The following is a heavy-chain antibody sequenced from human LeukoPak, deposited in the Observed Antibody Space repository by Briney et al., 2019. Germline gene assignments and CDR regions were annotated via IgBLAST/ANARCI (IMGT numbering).Heavy chain of an antibody. CDR3: ARGTDIVVVVAATPDLDY. Sequence: ASVKVSCKASGYTFTSYYMHWVRQAPGQGLEWMGIINPSGGSTSYAQKFQGRVTMTRDTSTSTVYMELSSLRSEDTAVYYCARGTDIVVVVAATPDLDYWGRGTLVTVSS. CDR2: INPSGGST. CDR1: GYTFTSYY. D-gene: IGHD2-15*01. J-gene: IGHJ4*02. V-gene: IGHV1-46*01.